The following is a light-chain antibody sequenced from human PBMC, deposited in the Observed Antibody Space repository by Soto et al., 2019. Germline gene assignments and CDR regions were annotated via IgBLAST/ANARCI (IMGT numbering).Light chain of an antibody. V-gene: IGLV2-8*01. J-gene: IGLJ1*01. CDR2: AVT. CDR1: SSDVGGQNY. CDR3: SSHAGNNNYV. Sequence: QSALTQPPSASGSPGQSVAISCTGTSSDVGGQNYVSWYQQHPGKAPKPIIYAVTERPSGVPDRFSGSKSGNTASLTVSGLQTEDEADYYCSSHAGNNNYVFGTGTKVTVL.